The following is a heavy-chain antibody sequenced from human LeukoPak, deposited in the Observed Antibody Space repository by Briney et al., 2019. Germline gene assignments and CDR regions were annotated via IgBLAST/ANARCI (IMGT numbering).Heavy chain of an antibody. V-gene: IGHV3-21*01. D-gene: IGHD4-17*01. CDR2: ISSSSSYI. CDR1: GFTFSSYS. J-gene: IGHJ4*02. Sequence: GGSLRLSCTASGFTFSSYSISWVRQAPGKGLEWVSSISSSSSYIYFADSVKGRFTISRDNAKNSVYLQMNSLRAEDTAVYYCARDYDGDYGLDYWGQGTLVTVSS. CDR3: ARDYDGDYGLDY.